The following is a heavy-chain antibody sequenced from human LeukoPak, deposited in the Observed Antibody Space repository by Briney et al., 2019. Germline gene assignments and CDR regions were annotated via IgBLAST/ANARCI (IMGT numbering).Heavy chain of an antibody. CDR2: IYYSGST. V-gene: IGHV4-34*01. CDR3: ARGDSDWFDP. J-gene: IGHJ5*02. D-gene: IGHD3-10*01. CDR1: GGFFSSYY. Sequence: SETLSLTCAVYGGFFSSYYWGWIRQPPGKGLEWIGSIYYSGSTNYNPSLKSRVTISVDTSKNQFSLKLSSVTAADTAVYYCARGDSDWFDPWGQGTLVTVS.